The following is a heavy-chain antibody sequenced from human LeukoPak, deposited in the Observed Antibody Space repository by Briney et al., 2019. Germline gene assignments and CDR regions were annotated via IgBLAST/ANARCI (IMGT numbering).Heavy chain of an antibody. CDR1: GGSISSSSYY. V-gene: IGHV4-39*07. Sequence: SETLSLTCTVSGGSISSSSYYWGWLRQPPGKGLVWIGSIYYSGSTYYNPSLKSRVTISVDTSKNQFSLKLSSVTAADTAVYYCARADVDTAMLDYWGQGTLVTVSS. CDR2: IYYSGST. CDR3: ARADVDTAMLDY. D-gene: IGHD5-18*01. J-gene: IGHJ4*02.